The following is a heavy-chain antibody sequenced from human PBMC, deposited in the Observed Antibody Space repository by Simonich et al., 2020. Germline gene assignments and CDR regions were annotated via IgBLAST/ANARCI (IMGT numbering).Heavy chain of an antibody. Sequence: QVQLVQSGAEVKKPGASVKVSCKASGYTFTSYGISWVRPAPGQGLEGMGRNSAYNGNTNNAQKLQGRVTMTTDTSTSTAYMELRSLRSDDTAVYYCARDQGGRAAAATDYWGQGTLVTVSS. CDR2: NSAYNGNT. J-gene: IGHJ4*02. CDR3: ARDQGGRAAAATDY. V-gene: IGHV1-18*01. D-gene: IGHD6-13*01. CDR1: GYTFTSYG.